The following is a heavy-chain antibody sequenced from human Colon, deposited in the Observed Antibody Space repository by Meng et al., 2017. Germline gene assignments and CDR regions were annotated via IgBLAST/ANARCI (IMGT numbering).Heavy chain of an antibody. CDR1: NGYINSADYY. CDR2: IHSSGNT. J-gene: IGHJ4*02. Sequence: QVQLHESGPGLVKPSQTLSLTFPISNGYINSADYYWNWIRQPPGKGPEWLGYIHSSGNTYYTPSLKSRLAMSLDTSKNQFSLRLTSVTAADTAVYYCARNPVIPDARTFDFWGQGALVTVSS. V-gene: IGHV4-30-4*01. D-gene: IGHD2-2*01. CDR3: ARNPVIPDARTFDF.